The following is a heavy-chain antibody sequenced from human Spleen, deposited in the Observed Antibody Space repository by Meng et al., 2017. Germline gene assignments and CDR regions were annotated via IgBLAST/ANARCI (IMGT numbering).Heavy chain of an antibody. CDR2: IYQSGST. CDR3: ARGGGYCSSTSCYYYYGMDV. J-gene: IGHJ6*02. CDR1: GYSITGSYN. V-gene: IGHV4-38-2*01. Sequence: SETLSLTCAVSGYSITGSYNWGWIRQSPGKGLEWIGSIYQSGSTYYNPSLKSRVTMSADTSKNQFSLKLSSVTAADTAVYYCARGGGYCSSTSCYYYYGMDVWGQGTTVTVSS. D-gene: IGHD2-2*01.